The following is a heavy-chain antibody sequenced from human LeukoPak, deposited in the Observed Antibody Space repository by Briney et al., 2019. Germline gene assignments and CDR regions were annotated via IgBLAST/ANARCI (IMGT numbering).Heavy chain of an antibody. CDR3: TKGDLLLWASDF. CDR2: ISGSGGST. V-gene: IGHV3-23*01. Sequence: GGSMRLSCAASGFTSSSYAMSGVRQAPEEGLEWVSAISGSGGSTYYAGSVKGRFTISRDNSKNTPYLQMNSLRAEDTAVYYCTKGDLLLWASDFWGQGTLVTVSS. D-gene: IGHD2-15*01. J-gene: IGHJ4*02. CDR1: GFTSSSYA.